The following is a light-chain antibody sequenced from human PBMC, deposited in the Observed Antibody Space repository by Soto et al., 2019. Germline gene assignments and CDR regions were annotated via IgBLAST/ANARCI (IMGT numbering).Light chain of an antibody. Sequence: QAVVTQPPSASGSPGQSVTISCTGTGSDVGNYYYVSWYQQHPGKAPKLVIYEVNKRPSGVPDRFSGSKSGNTASLTVSGLQAEDEADYYCASYAGSKGVLFGGGTQLTVL. CDR1: GSDVGNYYY. V-gene: IGLV2-8*01. CDR2: EVN. J-gene: IGLJ3*02. CDR3: ASYAGSKGVL.